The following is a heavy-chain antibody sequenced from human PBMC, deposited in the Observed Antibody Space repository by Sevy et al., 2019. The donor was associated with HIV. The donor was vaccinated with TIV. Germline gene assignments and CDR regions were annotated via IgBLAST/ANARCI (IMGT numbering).Heavy chain of an antibody. D-gene: IGHD2-2*01. Sequence: GGSLRLSCAASGFTFSSYGMHWVRQAPGKGLEWVSFIRYDGSNKYYADSVKGRFTISRDNSKNTLYLQMNSLTAEDTAEYYWGLSVRIRGALDYWGQGTLVTVSS. V-gene: IGHV3-30*02. CDR1: GFTFSSYG. CDR3: GLSVRIRGALDY. CDR2: IRYDGSNK. J-gene: IGHJ4*02.